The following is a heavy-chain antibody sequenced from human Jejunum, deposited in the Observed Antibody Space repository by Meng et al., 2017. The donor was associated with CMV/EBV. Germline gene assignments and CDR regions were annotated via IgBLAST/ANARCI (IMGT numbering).Heavy chain of an antibody. V-gene: IGHV1-69*08. D-gene: IGHD5-24*01. J-gene: IGHJ4*02. CDR2: IIPILGIA. CDR3: ARDEGGWLTAPDY. Sequence: QVQVVQSGADGKKPGASVKVSCKASGGTFSSYTISWVRQAPGQGLEWMGRIIPILGIANYAQKFQGRVTITADKSTSTAYMELSSLRSEDTAVYYCARDEGGWLTAPDYWGQGTLVTVSS. CDR1: GGTFSSYT.